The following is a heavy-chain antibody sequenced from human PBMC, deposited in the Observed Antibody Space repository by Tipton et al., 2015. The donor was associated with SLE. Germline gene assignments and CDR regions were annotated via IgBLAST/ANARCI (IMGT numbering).Heavy chain of an antibody. V-gene: IGHV4-4*07. CDR1: GGSISSYY. Sequence: LRLSCTVSGGSISSYYWSWIRQPAGKGLEWIGRIYTSGSTNYNPSLKSRVTMSVDTSKNQFSLKLSSVTAADTAVHYCARGSSWTYFDYWGQGTLVTVSS. CDR3: ARGSSWTYFDY. D-gene: IGHD6-13*01. J-gene: IGHJ4*02. CDR2: IYTSGST.